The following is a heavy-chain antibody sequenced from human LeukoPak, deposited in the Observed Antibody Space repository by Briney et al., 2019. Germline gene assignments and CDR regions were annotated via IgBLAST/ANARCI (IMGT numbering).Heavy chain of an antibody. CDR1: SGSIDNEH. V-gene: IGHV4-59*12. J-gene: IGHJ4*02. Sequence: SETLSLTCGVSSGSIDNEHWCWVRQPPGKGLEWIGHTLYGGSNKFNPSLKSRVTISVDRSKNQFSLTLISVTAADTAVYNCVSLLFGGAGRGNWGQGSLVTVSS. CDR2: TLYGGSN. CDR3: VSLLFGGAGRGN. D-gene: IGHD3-3*01.